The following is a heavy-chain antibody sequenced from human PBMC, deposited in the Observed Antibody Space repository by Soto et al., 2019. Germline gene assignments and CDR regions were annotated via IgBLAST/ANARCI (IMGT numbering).Heavy chain of an antibody. CDR3: ASGLYGSGSYYPKLDY. J-gene: IGHJ4*02. CDR1: GGSISSYY. Sequence: SETLSLTCTVSGGSISSYYWSWIRQPPGKGLEWIGYIYYSGSTNYNPSLKSRVTISVDTSKNQFSLKLSSVTAADTAVYYCASGLYGSGSYYPKLDYWGQGTLVTAPQ. V-gene: IGHV4-59*01. CDR2: IYYSGST. D-gene: IGHD3-10*01.